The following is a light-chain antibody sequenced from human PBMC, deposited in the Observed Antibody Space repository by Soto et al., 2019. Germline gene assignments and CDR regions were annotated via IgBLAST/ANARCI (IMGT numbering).Light chain of an antibody. J-gene: IGKJ3*01. CDR3: QLYVNSLPQFT. CDR1: QSVTNNY. CDR2: GAT. Sequence: IVLTQSPGTLSLSPGERATLSCRASQSVTNNYLAWYQQKPGQAPRLLIYGATTRATGIPDRFSGSGSGTDFAPTINRLEPEDFAVYYCQLYVNSLPQFTSGPGTTLDIK. V-gene: IGKV3-20*01.